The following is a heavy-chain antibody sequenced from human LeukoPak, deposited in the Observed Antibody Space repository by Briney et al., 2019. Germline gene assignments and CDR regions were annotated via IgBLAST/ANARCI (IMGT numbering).Heavy chain of an antibody. CDR1: GGSISSYY. V-gene: IGHV4-59*08. D-gene: IGHD3-10*01. CDR3: ARQDLLPITMVRGVTPSGFDI. Sequence: PSETLSLTCTVSGGSISSYYWSWIRQPPGKGLEWIGYIYYSGSTNYNPSLKSRVTISVDTSKNQFSLKLSSVTAADTAVYYCARQDLLPITMVRGVTPSGFDIWGQGTMVTVSS. CDR2: IYYSGST. J-gene: IGHJ3*02.